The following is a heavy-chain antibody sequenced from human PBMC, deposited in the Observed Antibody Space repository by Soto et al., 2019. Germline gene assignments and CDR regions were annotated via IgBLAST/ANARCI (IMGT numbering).Heavy chain of an antibody. Sequence: QLQLQESGPGLVKPSETLSLTCTVSGGSISSSSYYWGWIRQPPGKGLEWIGSIYYSGSTYYNPSLKRRVTISVDTSKNQFSLKLSYVTAADTAVYYCARPRGVSYGMDVWGQGTTVTVSS. J-gene: IGHJ6*02. CDR2: IYYSGST. CDR1: GGSISSSSYY. CDR3: ARPRGVSYGMDV. D-gene: IGHD3-10*01. V-gene: IGHV4-39*01.